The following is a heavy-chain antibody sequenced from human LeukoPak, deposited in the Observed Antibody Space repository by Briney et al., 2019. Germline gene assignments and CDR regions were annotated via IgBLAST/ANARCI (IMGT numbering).Heavy chain of an antibody. V-gene: IGHV3-33*03. D-gene: IGHD3-22*01. CDR1: GFTFSHYG. J-gene: IGHJ3*02. CDR2: IWYDGSNE. Sequence: GGSLRLSCAASGFTFSHYGMHWVRQAPGKGLEWVAVIWYDGSNEYYADSVKGQFTISRDNSKNTLYLQMNSLRAEDTAVYYCAKDSTGSGYYSDDAFDIWGQGTMVTVSS. CDR3: AKDSTGSGYYSDDAFDI.